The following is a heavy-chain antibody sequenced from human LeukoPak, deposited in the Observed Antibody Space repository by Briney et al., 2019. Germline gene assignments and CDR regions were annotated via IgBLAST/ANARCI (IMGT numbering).Heavy chain of an antibody. Sequence: AGGSPRLSCAASGFTFSSYGMHWVRQAPGKGLEWVAFIRYDGSNKYYADSVKGRFTISRDNSKNTLYLQMNSLRAEDTAVYYCAKNLRSSSWYSGGAYYYYYMDVWGKGTTVTISS. V-gene: IGHV3-30*02. CDR3: AKNLRSSSWYSGGAYYYYYMDV. J-gene: IGHJ6*03. D-gene: IGHD6-13*01. CDR1: GFTFSSYG. CDR2: IRYDGSNK.